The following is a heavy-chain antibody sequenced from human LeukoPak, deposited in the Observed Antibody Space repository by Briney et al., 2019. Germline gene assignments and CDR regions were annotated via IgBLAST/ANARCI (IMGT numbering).Heavy chain of an antibody. D-gene: IGHD6-13*01. CDR3: ARGAGSSWYYFDY. CDR1: GGSINSYY. J-gene: IGHJ4*02. CDR2: IYTSGST. Sequence: PSETLSLTCTVSGGSINSYYWSWIRQPAGKGLEWIGRIYTSGSTNYNPSLKSRVTMSVDTSKNQFSLKLSFVTAADTAVYYCARGAGSSWYYFDYWGQGTLVTVSS. V-gene: IGHV4-4*07.